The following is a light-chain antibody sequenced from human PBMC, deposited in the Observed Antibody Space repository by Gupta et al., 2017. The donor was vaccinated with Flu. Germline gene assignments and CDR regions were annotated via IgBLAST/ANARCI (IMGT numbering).Light chain of an antibody. J-gene: IGKJ2*01. Sequence: EIVMTQSPATLSVSPGERATLSCRASQSVSSNLAWYQQKPGQAPRLLIYGASTRATGIPARFSGSGSGTEFTLTISSLQSEDFAVYYCQQSYNWPRNFGPGTKVEIK. CDR1: QSVSSN. CDR3: QQSYNWPRN. CDR2: GAS. V-gene: IGKV3-15*01.